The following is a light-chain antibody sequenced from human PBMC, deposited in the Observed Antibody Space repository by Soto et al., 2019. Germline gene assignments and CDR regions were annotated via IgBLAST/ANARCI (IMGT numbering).Light chain of an antibody. CDR2: DVS. CDR3: CSYAGSYTVV. Sequence: QSALTQPRSVSGSPGQSVTISCTGTSSDVGGYYYVSWYQHHPGKAPKLMIYDVSKRPSGVPDRFSGSKSGNTASLTISGLQAEDEADYYCCSYAGSYTVVFGGGTNVTVL. J-gene: IGLJ2*01. V-gene: IGLV2-11*01. CDR1: SSDVGGYYY.